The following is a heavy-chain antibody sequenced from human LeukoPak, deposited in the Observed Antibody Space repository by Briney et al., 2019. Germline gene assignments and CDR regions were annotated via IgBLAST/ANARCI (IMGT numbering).Heavy chain of an antibody. CDR1: GGSFSGYY. V-gene: IGHV4-34*01. Sequence: PSETLSLTCAVYGGSFSGYYWSWIRQPPGKGLEWIGEVNHSGSTNYNPSLKSRVTISVDTSKNQFSLELSSVTAADTAVYYCARGLDDTAMVEGYWGQGTLVTVSS. CDR3: ARGLDDTAMVEGY. CDR2: VNHSGST. J-gene: IGHJ4*02. D-gene: IGHD5-18*01.